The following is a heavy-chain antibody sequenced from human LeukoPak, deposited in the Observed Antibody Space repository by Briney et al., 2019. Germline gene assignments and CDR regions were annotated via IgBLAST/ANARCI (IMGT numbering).Heavy chain of an antibody. D-gene: IGHD2-15*01. J-gene: IGHJ4*02. CDR2: ISGSGTST. CDR1: GFTFSTFA. V-gene: IGHV3-23*01. CDR3: AKDPEQLIGYCSGGTCSLRY. Sequence: GGSLRLSCAASGFTFSTFAMSWVRQAPGKWLEWVSTISGSGTSTYFADSVKGRFTISRDNSKNTLYLQMNSLRAEDTAVYYCAKDPEQLIGYCSGGTCSLRYWGQGTLVTVSS.